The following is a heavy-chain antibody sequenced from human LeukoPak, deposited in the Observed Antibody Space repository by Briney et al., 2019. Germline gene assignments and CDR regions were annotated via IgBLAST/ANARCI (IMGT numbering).Heavy chain of an antibody. D-gene: IGHD6-19*01. V-gene: IGHV3-66*01. CDR1: GFTVSSNY. CDR3: ASESGWYYFDY. Sequence: PGGSLRLSCAASGFTVSSNYMSWVRQAPGKGLEWVSVIYSGGSTYYADSVKGRFTISRDNSKNTLYLQMNSLRAEDTAVYYCASESGWYYFDYWGQGTLVTVSS. J-gene: IGHJ4*02. CDR2: IYSGGST.